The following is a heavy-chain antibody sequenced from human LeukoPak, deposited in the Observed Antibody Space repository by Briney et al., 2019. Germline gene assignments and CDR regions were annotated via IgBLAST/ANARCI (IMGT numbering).Heavy chain of an antibody. Sequence: GGSLRLSCAASGFTFSSYWIHWVRQGPGKGLVWVSRINGDGSITEYADSVKGRFTISRDNAKNTLYLQMNSLRADDTALYYCARDFDAPSNYWGRGTLVTASS. CDR1: GFTFSSYW. J-gene: IGHJ4*02. D-gene: IGHD3-9*01. V-gene: IGHV3-74*03. CDR3: ARDFDAPSNY. CDR2: INGDGSIT.